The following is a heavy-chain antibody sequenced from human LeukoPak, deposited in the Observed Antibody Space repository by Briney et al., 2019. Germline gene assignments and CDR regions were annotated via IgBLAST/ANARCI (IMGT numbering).Heavy chain of an antibody. Sequence: GGSLRLSCAASGFTVSSNYMSWVRQAPGKGLEWVSVIYSGGSTYYADSVKGRFTISRHNSKNTLYLQMNSLRAEDTAVYYCARAGIAVAGTGIPPRSYYYGMDVWGQGTTVTVSS. CDR3: ARAGIAVAGTGIPPRSYYYGMDV. D-gene: IGHD6-19*01. J-gene: IGHJ6*02. CDR2: IYSGGST. V-gene: IGHV3-53*04. CDR1: GFTVSSNY.